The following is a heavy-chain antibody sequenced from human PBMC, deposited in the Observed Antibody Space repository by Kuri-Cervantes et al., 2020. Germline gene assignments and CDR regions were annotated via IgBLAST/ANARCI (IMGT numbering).Heavy chain of an antibody. V-gene: IGHV3-11*04. CDR3: ARGSSTSSGQGYFQH. Sequence: GESLKISCAASGFTFSDYYMSWIRQAPGKGLEWVSYISSSGSTRYYADSVKGRFTISRDNAKNSLYLQMNTLRAEDTAVYYCARGSSTSSGQGYFQHWGQGTLVTVSS. D-gene: IGHD6-6*01. CDR2: ISSSGSTR. CDR1: GFTFSDYY. J-gene: IGHJ1*01.